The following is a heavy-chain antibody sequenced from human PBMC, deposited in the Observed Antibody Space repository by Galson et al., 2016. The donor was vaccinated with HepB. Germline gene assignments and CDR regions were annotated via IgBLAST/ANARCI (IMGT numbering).Heavy chain of an antibody. CDR2: INVGGGT. Sequence: ETLSLTCAVSGASFRTSDWWGWVRQSPGKGLEWIAEINVGGGTHYNPSLRSRVTISLDKSNNKFSLNLSSVTAADTAVYYCARYDGGTWAFDYWGQGTLVAVSS. V-gene: IGHV4-4*02. CDR3: ARYDGGTWAFDY. CDR1: GASFRTSDW. D-gene: IGHD3-10*01. J-gene: IGHJ4*02.